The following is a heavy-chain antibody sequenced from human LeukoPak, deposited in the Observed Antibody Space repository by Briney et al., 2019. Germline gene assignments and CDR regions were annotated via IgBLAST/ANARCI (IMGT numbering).Heavy chain of an antibody. J-gene: IGHJ4*02. V-gene: IGHV4-34*01. D-gene: IGHD3-3*01. Sequence: SETLSLTCAVYGGSFSGYYWSWIRQPPGKGLEWIGEINHSGSTNYNPSLKSRVTISVDTSKNQFSLKLSSVTAADTAVYYCARDDFGVVRYWGQGTLVTVSS. CDR1: GGSFSGYY. CDR3: ARDDFGVVRY. CDR2: INHSGST.